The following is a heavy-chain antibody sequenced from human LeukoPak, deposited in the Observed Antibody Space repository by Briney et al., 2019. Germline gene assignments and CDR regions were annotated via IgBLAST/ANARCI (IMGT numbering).Heavy chain of an antibody. CDR3: ARDQGYDYVWGSNRYGY. D-gene: IGHD3-16*02. Sequence: GVLPLPCAASGFPFNSHAMSGVRQAPGKGREWVSAISGGGGSTYYADFVKGRFTISRDNSKNTLSLQMNSLRVEDTAVYYCARDQGYDYVWGSNRYGYWGQGTLVTVSS. J-gene: IGHJ4*02. V-gene: IGHV3-23*01. CDR1: GFPFNSHA. CDR2: ISGGGGST.